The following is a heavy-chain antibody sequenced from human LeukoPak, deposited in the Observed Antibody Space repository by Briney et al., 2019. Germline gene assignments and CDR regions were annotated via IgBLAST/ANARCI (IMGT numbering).Heavy chain of an antibody. CDR1: GFTFSTYA. V-gene: IGHV3-7*01. CDR2: IKYDESEK. D-gene: IGHD4-17*01. Sequence: PGGSLRLSCVGSGFTFSTYAMSWVRQAPGKGPEWVANIKYDESEKFHVDSVRGRFTISRDNAKNSLYLQMNTLRVEDSAVYFCVRDSDGALDYRGQGIQVTVSS. J-gene: IGHJ4*02. CDR3: VRDSDGALDY.